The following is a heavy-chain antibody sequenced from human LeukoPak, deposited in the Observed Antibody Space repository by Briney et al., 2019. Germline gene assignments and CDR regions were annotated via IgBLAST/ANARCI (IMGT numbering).Heavy chain of an antibody. CDR1: GFIFNNYA. V-gene: IGHV3-9*01. Sequence: GGSLRLSCAGSGFIFNNYAMHWVRQPPGKGLEWVSGISWNSGSIDYADSVKGRFTVSRDNSKNTLYLRMNSLRAEDTAVYYCAKDGGLWVSAHWGDSWGRGTLVTVSS. CDR2: ISWNSGSI. D-gene: IGHD7-27*01. J-gene: IGHJ4*02. CDR3: AKDGGLWVSAHWGDS.